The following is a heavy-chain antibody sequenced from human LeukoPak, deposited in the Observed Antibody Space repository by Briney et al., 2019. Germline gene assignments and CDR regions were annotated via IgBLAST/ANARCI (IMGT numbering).Heavy chain of an antibody. CDR1: GGSISSSSYY. Sequence: PSETLSLTCTVSGGSISSSSYYWGWIRQPPGKGLEWIGSIYYSGSTYYNPSLKSRVTISVDTSKNQFSLKLSSVTAADTAVYYCATLVGATPIWGQGTMVTVSS. V-gene: IGHV4-39*01. CDR2: IYYSGST. J-gene: IGHJ3*02. CDR3: ATLVGATPI. D-gene: IGHD1-26*01.